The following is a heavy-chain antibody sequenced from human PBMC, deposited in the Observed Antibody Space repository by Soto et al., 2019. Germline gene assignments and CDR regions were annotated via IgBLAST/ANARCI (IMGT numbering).Heavy chain of an antibody. CDR2: IYWNDDQ. CDR3: AHKNSGRFSFDF. D-gene: IGHD1-26*01. CDR1: GFSLSSSGVG. Sequence: FGPTLVNPTQTLTLTCSFSGFSLSSSGVGVGWIRQPPGKALEWLALIYWNDDQRYSPSLRGGLTITKDTSKNQVLLTMTNMDPVDTATYYCAHKNSGRFSFDFWGQGTLVTVSS. J-gene: IGHJ4*02. V-gene: IGHV2-5*01.